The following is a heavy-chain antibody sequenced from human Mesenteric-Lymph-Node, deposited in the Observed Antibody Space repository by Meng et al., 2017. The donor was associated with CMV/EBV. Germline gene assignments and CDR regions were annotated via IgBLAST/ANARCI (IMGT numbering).Heavy chain of an antibody. V-gene: IGHV3-23*01. CDR2: ISSSSSYI. Sequence: GESLKISCAASGFTFSSYAMTWVRQAPGKGLEWVSSISSSSSYIYYADSVKGRFTISRDTSKNTLYLQMNSLTTEDTAVYYCATLNILTGYFGSPHDFWGQGTLVTVSS. D-gene: IGHD3-9*01. J-gene: IGHJ4*02. CDR3: ATLNILTGYFGSPHDF. CDR1: GFTFSSYA.